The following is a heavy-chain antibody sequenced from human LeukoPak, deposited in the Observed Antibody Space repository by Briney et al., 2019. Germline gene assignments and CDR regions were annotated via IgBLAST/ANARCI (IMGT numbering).Heavy chain of an antibody. Sequence: KAGGSLRLSCAASGFTFSSYSMNWVRQAPGKGLGWVSSISSSSSYIYYADSVKGRFTISRDNAKNSLYLQMNSLRAEDTAVYYCARGRYGGNSGSAFDIWGQGTMVTVSS. J-gene: IGHJ3*02. D-gene: IGHD4-23*01. V-gene: IGHV3-21*01. CDR2: ISSSSSYI. CDR1: GFTFSSYS. CDR3: ARGRYGGNSGSAFDI.